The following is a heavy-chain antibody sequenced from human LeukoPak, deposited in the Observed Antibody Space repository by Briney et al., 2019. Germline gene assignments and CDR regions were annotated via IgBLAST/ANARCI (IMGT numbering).Heavy chain of an antibody. Sequence: GGSLRLSCAASGFTFSSYGMHWVRQAPGKGLEWVSLIYSDGTTYYADSVRGRFTISRDNSKNTLYLQMNSLRVEDTAVYYCARGYSGYSHNSWGQGTLVTVSS. CDR2: IYSDGTT. CDR3: ARGYSGYSHNS. D-gene: IGHD5-12*01. J-gene: IGHJ4*02. V-gene: IGHV3-66*01. CDR1: GFTFSSYG.